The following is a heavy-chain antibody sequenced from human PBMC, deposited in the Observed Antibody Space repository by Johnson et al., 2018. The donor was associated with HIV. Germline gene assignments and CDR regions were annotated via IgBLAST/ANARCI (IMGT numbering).Heavy chain of an antibody. CDR2: IKQDGSEK. J-gene: IGHJ3*02. D-gene: IGHD1-14*01. CDR1: GFTFSSYW. V-gene: IGHV3-7*03. CDR3: ARDTAWSDTGSIDAFDI. Sequence: VQVVESGGGLVQPGGSLRLSCAASGFTFSSYWMSWVRQAPGNGLEWVANIKQDGSEKYYVDSVKGRFTISRDNAKNALSLQMNSLRAEDTAVYYCARDTAWSDTGSIDAFDIWGQGTMVTVSS.